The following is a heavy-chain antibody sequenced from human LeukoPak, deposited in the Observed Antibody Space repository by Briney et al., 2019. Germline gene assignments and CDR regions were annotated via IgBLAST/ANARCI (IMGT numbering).Heavy chain of an antibody. D-gene: IGHD2-15*01. Sequence: PSETLSLTCTVSGDSITSYYWSWIRQPPGKGLEWIGYIYYSGSTNYNPSLKSRVTISVDTSKNQFSLKLSSVTAADTAVYYCARGDCSGGSCYSDYYYGMDVWGQGTTVTVSS. J-gene: IGHJ6*02. V-gene: IGHV4-59*01. CDR1: GDSITSYY. CDR2: IYYSGST. CDR3: ARGDCSGGSCYSDYYYGMDV.